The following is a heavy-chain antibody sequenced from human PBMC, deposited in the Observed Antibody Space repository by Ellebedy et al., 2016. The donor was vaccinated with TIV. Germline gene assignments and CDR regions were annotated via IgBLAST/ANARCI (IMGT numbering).Heavy chain of an antibody. Sequence: SETLSLXXTVSGGSISSSRYYWGWIRQPPGKGLEWIGSIYYSGNTYYNPSLKSRVTISIDTSKNHFSLRLSSVTAADTAIYRCARRKVTIPRADAYFDYWGQGILVTVSS. CDR1: GGSISSSRYY. V-gene: IGHV4-39*01. J-gene: IGHJ4*02. D-gene: IGHD3-3*01. CDR2: IYYSGNT. CDR3: ARRKVTIPRADAYFDY.